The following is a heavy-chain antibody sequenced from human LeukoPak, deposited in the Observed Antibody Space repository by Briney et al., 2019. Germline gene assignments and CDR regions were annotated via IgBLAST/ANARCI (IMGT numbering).Heavy chain of an antibody. J-gene: IGHJ4*02. Sequence: GGSLRLSCVACGFTFCNYAMSWVRQAPGRGLEWIAALNRGRTFFQDSVRGRCTISRDNSKNTLYLQLNSLTGDDTAVYFCVKEVPTYGYFDYWGRGTLVTVSS. D-gene: IGHD2-21*01. CDR1: GFTFCNYA. CDR3: VKEVPTYGYFDY. CDR2: LNRGRT. V-gene: IGHV3-23*01.